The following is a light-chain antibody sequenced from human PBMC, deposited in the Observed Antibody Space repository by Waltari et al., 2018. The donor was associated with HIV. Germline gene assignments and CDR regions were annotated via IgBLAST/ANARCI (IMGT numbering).Light chain of an antibody. Sequence: QSALTQPASVSGSPGQSIPISCTGTSSDVGGYNYVSWYQHHPGQAPKLMIFDVSNRPSGVSNRCSGSKSGNTASLTISGLQAEDEADYYCNSYTSSSHVIFGGGTKLTVL. CDR2: DVS. V-gene: IGLV2-14*01. CDR3: NSYTSSSHVI. CDR1: SSDVGGYNY. J-gene: IGLJ2*01.